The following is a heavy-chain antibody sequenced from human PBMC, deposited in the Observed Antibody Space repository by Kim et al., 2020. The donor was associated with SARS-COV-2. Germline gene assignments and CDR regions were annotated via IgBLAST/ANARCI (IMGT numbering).Heavy chain of an antibody. Sequence: GGSLRLSCAASGFTFSSYSMNWVRQAPGKGLEWVSSISSSSSYIYYADSVKGRFTISRDNAKNSLYLQMNSLRAEDTAVYYCARDNRLFTAMAMALGYWGQGTLVTVSS. D-gene: IGHD5-18*01. CDR1: GFTFSSYS. J-gene: IGHJ4*02. CDR2: ISSSSSYI. V-gene: IGHV3-21*01. CDR3: ARDNRLFTAMAMALGY.